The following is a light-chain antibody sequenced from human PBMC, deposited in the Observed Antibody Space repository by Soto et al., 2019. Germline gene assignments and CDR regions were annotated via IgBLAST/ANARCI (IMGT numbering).Light chain of an antibody. CDR1: QTITSSW. CDR3: QHYNTYWT. J-gene: IGKJ1*01. CDR2: KAS. V-gene: IGKV1-5*03. Sequence: DIQMTQSPSTLSASVGDRVTITCRASQTITSSWLAWYQQKPGKAPKVLIYKASTLESGVPSRFSGSGSETEFTLTISSVQPDDAATYYCQHYNTYWTFGQGTKVEIK.